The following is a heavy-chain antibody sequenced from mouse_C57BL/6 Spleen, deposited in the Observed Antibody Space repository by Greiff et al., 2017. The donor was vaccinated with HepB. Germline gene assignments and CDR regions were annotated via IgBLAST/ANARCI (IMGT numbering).Heavy chain of an antibody. CDR1: GYTFTSYW. CDR3: ARSYDYDEVPFAY. J-gene: IGHJ3*01. Sequence: VQLQQPGAELVMPGASVKLSCKASGYTFTSYWMHWVKQRPGQGLEWIGEIDPSDSYTNYNQKFKGKSTLTVDKSSSTAYMQLSSLTSEDSAVYYCARSYDYDEVPFAYWGQGTLVTVSA. D-gene: IGHD2-4*01. V-gene: IGHV1-69*01. CDR2: IDPSDSYT.